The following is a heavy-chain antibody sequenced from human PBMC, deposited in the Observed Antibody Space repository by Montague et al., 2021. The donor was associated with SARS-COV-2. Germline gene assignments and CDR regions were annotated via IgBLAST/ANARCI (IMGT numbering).Heavy chain of an antibody. CDR1: GFTFSSYG. V-gene: IGHV3-30*18. CDR3: AKPYSGSYRSWFDP. CDR2: ISYDGSNK. Sequence: SLRLSCAASGFTFSSYGMHWVRQAPGKGLEWVAVISYDGSNKYYADSVKGRFTISRDNSKNTLYLQMNSQRAEDTAVYHCAKPYSGSYRSWFDPWGQGTLVTVSS. D-gene: IGHD1-26*01. J-gene: IGHJ5*02.